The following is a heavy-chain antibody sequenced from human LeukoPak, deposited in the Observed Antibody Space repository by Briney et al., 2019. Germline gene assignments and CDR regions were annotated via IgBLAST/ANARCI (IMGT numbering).Heavy chain of an antibody. V-gene: IGHV4-59*01. CDR3: ARDQTGIPPDYCYGLDV. CDR1: GASITSYY. CDR2: ISFGGST. Sequence: SETLSLTCTVSGASITSYYWSWIRQPPGKGLEWIGYISFGGSTDYNPSLKSRVTISLDTSKNPFSLRLTSVTAADTAVYYCARDQTGIPPDYCYGLDVWGQGTTVTVSS. J-gene: IGHJ6*02.